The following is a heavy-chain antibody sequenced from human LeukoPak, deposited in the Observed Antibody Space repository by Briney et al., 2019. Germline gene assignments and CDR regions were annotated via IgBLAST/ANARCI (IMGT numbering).Heavy chain of an antibody. CDR2: IKSKTDGGTT. CDR1: GFTFSSYA. J-gene: IGHJ4*02. CDR3: TTVSLYDYVWGSYRQDVDY. D-gene: IGHD3-16*02. V-gene: IGHV3-15*01. Sequence: SGGSLRLSCAASGFTFSSYAMHWVRQAPGKGLEWVGRIKSKTDGGTTDYAAPVKGRFTISRDDSKNTLYLQMNSLTTEDTAVYYCTTVSLYDYVWGSYRQDVDYWGQGTLVTVSS.